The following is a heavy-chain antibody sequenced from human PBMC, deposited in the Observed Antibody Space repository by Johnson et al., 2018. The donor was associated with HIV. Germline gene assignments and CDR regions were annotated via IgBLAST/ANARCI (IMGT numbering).Heavy chain of an antibody. CDR3: ALTDYGDYPQRVPDAFDI. Sequence: QVQLVESGGGVVQPGRSLRLSCAASGFTFRSYAIHWVRQAPGKGLEWVAVISYDGTNKYYADSVKGRFTISRDNSKNTLYLQMNSLRAEDTAVYYCALTDYGDYPQRVPDAFDIWGQGTMVTVSS. J-gene: IGHJ3*02. CDR2: ISYDGTNK. CDR1: GFTFRSYA. V-gene: IGHV3-30-3*01. D-gene: IGHD4-17*01.